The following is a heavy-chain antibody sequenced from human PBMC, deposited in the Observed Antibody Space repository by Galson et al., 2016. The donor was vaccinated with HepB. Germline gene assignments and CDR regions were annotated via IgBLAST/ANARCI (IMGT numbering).Heavy chain of an antibody. CDR2: IDWDGDE. Sequence: ALVKPTQTLTVTCTFSGFSLSTSEMCVSWIRQPPGKALEWLALIDWDGDEYYSTSLETRLTISKDTPKNQVVLTMTNMDPVDTPTYYCARPRAVASTNYYYYVMDVWGEGSPITV. CDR1: GFSLSTSEMC. D-gene: IGHD6-19*01. J-gene: IGHJ6*02. V-gene: IGHV2-70*01. CDR3: ARPRAVASTNYYYYVMDV.